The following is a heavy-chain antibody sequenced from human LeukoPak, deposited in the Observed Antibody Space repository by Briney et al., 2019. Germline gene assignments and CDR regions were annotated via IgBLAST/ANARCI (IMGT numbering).Heavy chain of an antibody. Sequence: GGSLRLSCVASGFTFISYEMNWVRQAPGKGLEWISYISSGASTIYYADSVKGRFTISRDNAENSLYLQMNSLRAEDTAVYYCARRMGTIGSYGMDVWGQGTMVTVSS. CDR3: ARRMGTIGSYGMDV. D-gene: IGHD5-24*01. V-gene: IGHV3-48*03. J-gene: IGHJ6*02. CDR1: GFTFISYE. CDR2: ISSGASTI.